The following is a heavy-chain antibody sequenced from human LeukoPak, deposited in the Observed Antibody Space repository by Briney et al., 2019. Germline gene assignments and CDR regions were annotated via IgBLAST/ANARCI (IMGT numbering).Heavy chain of an antibody. J-gene: IGHJ4*02. D-gene: IGHD3-22*01. Sequence: GGSLRLSGAASGITFSGGWMSGFGRAPGRGREWVANINPAGSVEKYVDSVKGRFTISRDNAKNSLYLQMNSLRAEDTAVYYCARDSYYYDSSGYHYIDYWGQGTLVTVSS. CDR1: GITFSGGW. V-gene: IGHV3-7*01. CDR2: INPAGSVE. CDR3: ARDSYYYDSSGYHYIDY.